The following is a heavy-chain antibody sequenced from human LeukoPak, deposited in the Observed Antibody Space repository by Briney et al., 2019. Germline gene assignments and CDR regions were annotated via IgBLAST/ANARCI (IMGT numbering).Heavy chain of an antibody. Sequence: GGSLRLSCAASGFTFTNAWMSWVRQSPGKGLEWVGRIKSKIDGGTTDYAVPVKGRFTISRDDSKNTLYLQMNSLKTEDTAMYYCTPAPLYCSGSYCHDWGQGTLVTVSS. V-gene: IGHV3-15*01. CDR1: GFTFTNAW. CDR3: TPAPLYCSGSYCHD. D-gene: IGHD2-15*01. CDR2: IKSKIDGGTT. J-gene: IGHJ4*02.